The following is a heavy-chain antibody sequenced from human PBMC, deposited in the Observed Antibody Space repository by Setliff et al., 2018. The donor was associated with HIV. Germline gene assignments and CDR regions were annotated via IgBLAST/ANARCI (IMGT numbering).Heavy chain of an antibody. CDR3: VRDDYGYNGKGFDY. CDR1: GGSFSGYY. Sequence: SETLSLTCAVYGGSFSGYYWSWIRQPPGKGLEWIGEINHSGSANYNPSLKSRVTMSLDSSKNQFSLILRSVTAADTAMYYCVRDDYGYNGKGFDYWGPGTLVTV. D-gene: IGHD4-17*01. V-gene: IGHV4-34*01. CDR2: INHSGSA. J-gene: IGHJ4*02.